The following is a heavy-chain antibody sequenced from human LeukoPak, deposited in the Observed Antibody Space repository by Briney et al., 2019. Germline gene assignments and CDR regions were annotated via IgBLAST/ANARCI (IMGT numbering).Heavy chain of an antibody. Sequence: HPGGSLRLSCAASGFTFSSYAMSWVRQGPRKGLEWVAQVNLDGSDKYYVDSVKGRFTISRDNAKNLVYLQMKSLRVEDTAVYYCARGSGWFDPWGQGTLVTVSS. D-gene: IGHD2-15*01. V-gene: IGHV3-7*01. J-gene: IGHJ5*02. CDR1: GFTFSSYA. CDR2: VNLDGSDK. CDR3: ARGSGWFDP.